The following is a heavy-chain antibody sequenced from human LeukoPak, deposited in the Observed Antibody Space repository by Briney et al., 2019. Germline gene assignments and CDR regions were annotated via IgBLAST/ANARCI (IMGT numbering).Heavy chain of an antibody. Sequence: SQTLSLTCAVYGGSFSGYYWSWIRQPPRPGLDLIGVVNHSGSTNYNPSLNSRVTISVDTSKNQFSLKLSSVTAADTAVYYCARDHYYDSSGYSYRRRLTNAFDIWGQGTMVTVSS. D-gene: IGHD3-22*01. CDR3: ARDHYYDSSGYSYRRRLTNAFDI. V-gene: IGHV4-34*01. CDR2: VNHSGST. J-gene: IGHJ3*02. CDR1: GGSFSGYY.